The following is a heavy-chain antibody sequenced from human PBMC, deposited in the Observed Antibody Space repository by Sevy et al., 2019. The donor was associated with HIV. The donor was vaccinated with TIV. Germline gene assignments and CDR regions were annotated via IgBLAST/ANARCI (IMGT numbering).Heavy chain of an antibody. CDR3: ARVISSGYYGSGSYPAGMDV. CDR2: IIPIFGTA. CDR1: GGTFSSYA. Sequence: ASVKVSCKASGGTFSSYAISWVRQAPGQGLEWMGGIIPIFGTANYAQKFQGRVTITADESTSTAYMELSSLRSEDTAVYYCARVISSGYYGSGSYPAGMDVWGQGTTVTVSS. V-gene: IGHV1-69*13. J-gene: IGHJ6*02. D-gene: IGHD3-10*01.